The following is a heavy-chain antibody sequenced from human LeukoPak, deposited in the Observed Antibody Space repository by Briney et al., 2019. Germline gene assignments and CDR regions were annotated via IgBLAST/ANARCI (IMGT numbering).Heavy chain of an antibody. CDR3: AKDENVAHWDSSSWYYFDY. D-gene: IGHD6-13*01. J-gene: IGHJ4*02. V-gene: IGHV3-33*06. CDR1: GFTFSSYG. CDR2: IWYDGSNK. Sequence: GRSLRLSCAASGFTFSSYGMHWVRQAPGKGLEWVAVIWYDGSNKYYADSVKGRFTISRDNSKNTLYLQMNSLRAEDTAVYYCAKDENVAHWDSSSWYYFDYWGQGTLVTVYS.